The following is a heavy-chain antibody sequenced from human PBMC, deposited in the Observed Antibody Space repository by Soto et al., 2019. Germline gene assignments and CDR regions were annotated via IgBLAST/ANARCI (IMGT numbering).Heavy chain of an antibody. CDR1: GFTFSSYA. CDR3: AKDRASGYDFWSGYLADAFDI. CDR2: ISGSGGST. Sequence: GGSLRLSCAASGFTFSSYAMSWVRQAPGKGLEWVSAISGSGGSTYYADSVKGRFTISRDNSKNTLYLQMNSLRAEDTAVYYCAKDRASGYDFWSGYLADAFDIWGQGTMVTVSS. V-gene: IGHV3-23*01. D-gene: IGHD3-3*01. J-gene: IGHJ3*02.